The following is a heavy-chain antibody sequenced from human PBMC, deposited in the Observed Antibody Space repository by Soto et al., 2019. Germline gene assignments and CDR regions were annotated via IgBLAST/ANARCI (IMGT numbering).Heavy chain of an antibody. V-gene: IGHV4-39*01. CDR3: ARLVVGATSTGYFDY. Sequence: QLQLQESGPGLVKPSETLSLTCTVSGGSISSSSYYWGWIRQPPGKGLEWIGSIYYSGSTYYNPSLKSRVTISVDTSKNQFSLKLSSVTAADTAVYYCARLVVGATSTGYFDYWGQGTLVTVSS. D-gene: IGHD1-26*01. J-gene: IGHJ4*02. CDR1: GGSISSSSYY. CDR2: IYYSGST.